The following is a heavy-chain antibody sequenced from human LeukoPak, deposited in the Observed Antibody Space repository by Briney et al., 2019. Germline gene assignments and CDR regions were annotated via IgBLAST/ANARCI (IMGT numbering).Heavy chain of an antibody. V-gene: IGHV4-34*01. J-gene: IGHJ4*02. CDR2: INHSGST. Sequence: PSETLSLTCAVYGVSFSGYYWSWIRQPPGKGLEWIGEINHSGSTNYNPSLKSRVTISVDTSKNQFSLKLSSVTAADTAVYYCARGRVGGNCTTTDYWGRGTLVTVSS. D-gene: IGHD2-21*01. CDR3: ARGRVGGNCTTTDY. CDR1: GVSFSGYY.